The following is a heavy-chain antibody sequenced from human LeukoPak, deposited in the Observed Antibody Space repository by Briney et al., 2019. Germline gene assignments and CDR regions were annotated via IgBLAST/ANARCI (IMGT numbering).Heavy chain of an antibody. CDR3: AKESGKFDY. V-gene: IGHV3-43*02. J-gene: IGHJ4*02. CDR2: ISADGGST. CDR1: GLNFDDSA. Sequence: HTGGPLRLSCVASGLNFDDSAMHWVRQAPGKGLEWVSLISADGGSTFSADSVKGRFSISRDNSKNSLYLQMNSLRSEDTAMYYCAKESGKFDYWGQGTLVAVSS.